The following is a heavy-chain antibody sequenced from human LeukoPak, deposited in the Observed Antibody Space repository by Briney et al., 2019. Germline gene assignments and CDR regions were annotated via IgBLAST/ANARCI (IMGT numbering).Heavy chain of an antibody. J-gene: IGHJ5*02. CDR1: GYSISSGYY. D-gene: IGHD3-3*02. Sequence: SETLSPTCTVSGYSISSGYYWGWIRQPPGKGLEWIGSIYHSGSTYYNPSLKSRVTISVDTSKNQFSLKLSSVTAADTAVYYCARRVISEFSIDKGNWLDPWGQGTLVTVSS. CDR2: IYHSGST. V-gene: IGHV4-38-2*02. CDR3: ARRVISEFSIDKGNWLDP.